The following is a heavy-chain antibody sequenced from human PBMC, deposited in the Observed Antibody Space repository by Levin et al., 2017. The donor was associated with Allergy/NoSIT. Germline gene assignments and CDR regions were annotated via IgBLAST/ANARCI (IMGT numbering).Heavy chain of an antibody. CDR3: ARETFFYDSSGYYYVPGDAFDI. J-gene: IGHJ3*02. Sequence: GGSLRLSCAASGFTFSSYAMHWVRQAPGKGLEWVAVISYDGSNKYYADSVKGRFTISRDNSKNTLYLQMNSLRAEDTAVYYCARETFFYDSSGYYYVPGDAFDIWGQGTMVTVSS. CDR2: ISYDGSNK. D-gene: IGHD3-22*01. CDR1: GFTFSSYA. V-gene: IGHV3-30-3*01.